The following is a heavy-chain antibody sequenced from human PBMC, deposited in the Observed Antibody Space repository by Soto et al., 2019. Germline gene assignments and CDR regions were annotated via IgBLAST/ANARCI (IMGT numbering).Heavy chain of an antibody. D-gene: IGHD6-19*01. Sequence: SQTLSLTCAISGDSVSSNSAAWNWIRQSPSRGPEWLGRTYYRSKWYYDYAVSVKSRITINPDTSMNQFSLQLNSVTPEDTAVYYCARGLWLVEFGYYGMDVWGQGTTVTVSS. V-gene: IGHV6-1*01. CDR2: TYYRSKWYY. CDR1: GDSVSSNSAA. CDR3: ARGLWLVEFGYYGMDV. J-gene: IGHJ6*02.